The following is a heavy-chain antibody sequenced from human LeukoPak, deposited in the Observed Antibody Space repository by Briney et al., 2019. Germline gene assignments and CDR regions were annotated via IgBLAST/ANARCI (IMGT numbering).Heavy chain of an antibody. V-gene: IGHV3-23*01. Sequence: GGALRLSFAASGFTFRHSAVRTGRQAPGRGVEWVSCISGTGYKTKYADSVKGRFPVYRYSPNITVSLPLKIRGADDASVCYCAKHVSASLFYLDYWGQRPRVTVSS. D-gene: IGHD3-10*01. CDR3: AKHVSASLFYLDY. J-gene: IGHJ4*02. CDR1: GFTFRHSA. CDR2: ISGTGYKT.